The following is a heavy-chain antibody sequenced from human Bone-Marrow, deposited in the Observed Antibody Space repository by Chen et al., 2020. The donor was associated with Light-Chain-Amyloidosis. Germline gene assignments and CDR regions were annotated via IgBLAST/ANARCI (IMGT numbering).Heavy chain of an antibody. CDR3: ARRRDGYNFDY. CDR1: RYW. J-gene: IGHJ4*02. CDR2: IYPDDSDA. V-gene: IGHV5-51*01. D-gene: IGHD5-12*01. Sequence: RYWVGWVRRVPGKGLEWMGVIYPDDSDARYSPSFEGQVTISADKSITTAYLQWRSLKASDTALYYCARRRDGYNFDYWGQGTLVTVSS.